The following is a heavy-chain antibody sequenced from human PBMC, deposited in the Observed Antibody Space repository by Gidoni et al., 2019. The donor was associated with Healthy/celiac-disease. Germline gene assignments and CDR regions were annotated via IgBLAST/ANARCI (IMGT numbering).Heavy chain of an antibody. CDR3: ATDLIPFKPLLLGY. J-gene: IGHJ4*02. Sequence: QVQLVQSGAEVKKPGASAKVPGQVSGYTLTELSMHWVRQAPGKGLERMGGFEPEDGATIYAQKFQGRVTITEDTSTDTSYMELSSLRSEDTAVYYCATDLIPFKPLLLGYWGQGTLVTVSS. V-gene: IGHV1-24*01. CDR1: GYTLTELS. CDR2: FEPEDGAT. D-gene: IGHD3-16*01.